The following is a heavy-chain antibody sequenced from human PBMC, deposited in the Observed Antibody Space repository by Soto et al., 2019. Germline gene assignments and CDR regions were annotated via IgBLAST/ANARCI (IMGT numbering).Heavy chain of an antibody. V-gene: IGHV1-2*04. CDR1: GYTFIGYY. CDR3: ERAGGGYDNGDY. Sequence: QVQLVQSGAEVKKPGASVKVSCKASGYTFIGYYIHWVRHAPGQGLEWLGWINPNSGGAKYSQKFQAWVTMPSDTSIRTAYKELSRLKSDDTAVYYCERAGGGYDNGDYWDQGNLVTVSS. D-gene: IGHD5-18*01. CDR2: INPNSGGA. J-gene: IGHJ4*02.